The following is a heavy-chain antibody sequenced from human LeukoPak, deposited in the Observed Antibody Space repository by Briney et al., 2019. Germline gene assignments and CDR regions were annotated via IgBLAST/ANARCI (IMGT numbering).Heavy chain of an antibody. D-gene: IGHD6-13*01. CDR1: GFTFSDYY. V-gene: IGHV3-11*01. J-gene: IGHJ5*02. CDR2: ISSSGSTI. CDR3: ARDHSSSWYVGWFDP. Sequence: PGGSLRLSCSASGFTFSDYYMSWIRQAPGKGLAWVSYISSSGSTIYYADSVKGRFTISRDNAKNSLYLQMNSLRAEDTAVYYCARDHSSSWYVGWFDPWGQGTLVTVFS.